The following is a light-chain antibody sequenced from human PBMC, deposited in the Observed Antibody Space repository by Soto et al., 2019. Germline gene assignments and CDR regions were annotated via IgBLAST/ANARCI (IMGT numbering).Light chain of an antibody. CDR1: SSDVGAYKY. J-gene: IGLJ1*01. CDR2: EVS. Sequence: QSVLTQPASVSGSPGQSITISCTGTSSDVGAYKYVSWYQQHPGKAPKVMIYEVSNRPSGVSNRFSGSKSGNTASLTISGIQAEEEADYFCRSYSTSRTLFVFGTGTKVTVL. CDR3: RSYSTSRTLFV. V-gene: IGLV2-14*01.